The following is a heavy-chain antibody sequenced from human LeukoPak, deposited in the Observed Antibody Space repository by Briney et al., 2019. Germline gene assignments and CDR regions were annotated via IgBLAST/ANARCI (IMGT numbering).Heavy chain of an antibody. V-gene: IGHV3-15*07. CDR3: ATSITTPGAFDI. CDR2: IVSETVGGRT. CDR1: SITFTKAW. D-gene: IGHD1-1*01. Sequence: GGSLRLSCAASSITFTKAWMNWVRQAPGKGLEWVARIVSETVGGRTDYAASVKGRFTISRDDSKSTLFLQMSRLKIEDTAVYYCATSITTPGAFDIWGQGVLVTVSS. J-gene: IGHJ4*02.